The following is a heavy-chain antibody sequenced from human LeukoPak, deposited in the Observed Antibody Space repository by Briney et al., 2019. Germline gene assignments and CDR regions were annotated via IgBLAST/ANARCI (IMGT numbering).Heavy chain of an antibody. Sequence: GGSLRLSCAASGFTFSSYWMSWVRQAPGKGLEWVANIKQDGSEKYYVDSVKGRFTISRDNAKNSLYLQMNSRRAEDTAVYYCARVGRVGATGDFDIWGQGTMVTVSS. CDR2: IKQDGSEK. J-gene: IGHJ3*02. D-gene: IGHD1-26*01. CDR1: GFTFSSYW. CDR3: ARVGRVGATGDFDI. V-gene: IGHV3-7*01.